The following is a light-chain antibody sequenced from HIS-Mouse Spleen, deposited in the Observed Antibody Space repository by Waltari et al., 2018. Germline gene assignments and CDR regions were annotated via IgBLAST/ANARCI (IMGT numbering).Light chain of an antibody. V-gene: IGLV2-18*02. J-gene: IGLJ2*01. CDR3: SSYTSSSTVVV. Sequence: QSALTQPPSVSGSPGQSVTISCTGTSSAVGSYHRVSWYQQPPGTAPNLMIYEVSNRPSGVPDRFSGSKSGNTASLTISGLQAEDEADYYCSSYTSSSTVVVFGGGTKLTVL. CDR1: SSAVGSYHR. CDR2: EVS.